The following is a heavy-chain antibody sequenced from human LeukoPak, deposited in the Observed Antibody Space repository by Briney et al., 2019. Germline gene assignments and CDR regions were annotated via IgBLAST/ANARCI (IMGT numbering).Heavy chain of an antibody. J-gene: IGHJ4*02. CDR2: ISYSGTT. D-gene: IGHD6-13*01. Sequence: SETLSLTCTVSGGSISSSNYYWGWMRQPPGKGLEWIGSISYSGTTYYNPSLKSRVTISRDTSKNQFSLNLNSVTAADTAVYYCARQSGYSSSWSYSNFDYWGQGTLVTVSS. CDR1: GGSISSSNYY. CDR3: ARQSGYSSSWSYSNFDY. V-gene: IGHV4-39*07.